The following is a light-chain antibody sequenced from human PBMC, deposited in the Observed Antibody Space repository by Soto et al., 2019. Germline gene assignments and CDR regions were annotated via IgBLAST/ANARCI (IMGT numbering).Light chain of an antibody. V-gene: IGLV8-61*01. CDR2: STN. J-gene: IGLJ1*01. Sequence: QTVVTQEPSFSVSPGGTVTLTCGLSSGSVSSNYYPSWYQQTPGQAPRTLIYSTNTRSSGVPDRFSGSILGNKAALTITGAQADNEADYSCVRYLGSGLPPNYVFGTGTKLTVL. CDR1: SGSVSSNYY. CDR3: VRYLGSGLPPNYV.